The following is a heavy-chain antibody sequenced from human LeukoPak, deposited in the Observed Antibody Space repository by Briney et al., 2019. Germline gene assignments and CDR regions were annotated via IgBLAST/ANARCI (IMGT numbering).Heavy chain of an antibody. CDR3: ARDPVVAENYYYYGMDV. Sequence: GASVKVPCKASGYTFTSYDINWVRQATGQGLEWMGWMNPNSGNTGYAQKFQGRVTMTRNTSISTAYMELSSLRSEDTAVYYCARDPVVAENYYYYGMDVWGQGTTVTVSS. V-gene: IGHV1-8*01. J-gene: IGHJ6*02. CDR2: MNPNSGNT. D-gene: IGHD2-15*01. CDR1: GYTFTSYD.